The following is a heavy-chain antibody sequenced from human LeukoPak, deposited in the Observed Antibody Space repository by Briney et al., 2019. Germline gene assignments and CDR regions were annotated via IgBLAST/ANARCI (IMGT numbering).Heavy chain of an antibody. CDR1: GGSINSYGYY. Sequence: SETLSLTCSVSGGSINSYGYYWAWIRQPPGKRPEWIGSIFYSGSTHYNPSLQSRITISADTSKGQFSLKLSSVTAADTAVYYCARQGVSATDFWGQGSLVTVSS. CDR2: IFYSGST. D-gene: IGHD1-26*01. CDR3: ARQGVSATDF. J-gene: IGHJ4*02. V-gene: IGHV4-39*01.